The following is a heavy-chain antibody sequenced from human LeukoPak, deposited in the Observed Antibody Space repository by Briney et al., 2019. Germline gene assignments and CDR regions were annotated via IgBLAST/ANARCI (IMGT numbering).Heavy chain of an antibody. V-gene: IGHV3-23*01. J-gene: IGHJ3*02. Sequence: GGSLRLSCAASGFTFSSYAMSWVRQAPGKGLEWVSAISGSGGSTYYADSVKGRFTISRDNSKNTLYLQMNSLRAEDTAVYYCAKDRSKDDSSGYYLDAFDIWGQGTMVTVSS. CDR2: ISGSGGST. D-gene: IGHD3-22*01. CDR1: GFTFSSYA. CDR3: AKDRSKDDSSGYYLDAFDI.